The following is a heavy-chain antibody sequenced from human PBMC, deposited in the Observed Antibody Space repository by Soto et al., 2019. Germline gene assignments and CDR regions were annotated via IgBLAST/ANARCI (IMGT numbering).Heavy chain of an antibody. Sequence: SETLCLTCTVSGGSISSYYWSWIRQPPGKGLEWIGYIYYSGSTNYNPSLKSRVTILVDTSKNQFSLKLSSVTAADTAVYYCARGRGYSYGLDPWGQGTLVTVSS. CDR2: IYYSGST. V-gene: IGHV4-59*12. CDR3: ARGRGYSYGLDP. J-gene: IGHJ5*02. CDR1: GGSISSYY. D-gene: IGHD5-18*01.